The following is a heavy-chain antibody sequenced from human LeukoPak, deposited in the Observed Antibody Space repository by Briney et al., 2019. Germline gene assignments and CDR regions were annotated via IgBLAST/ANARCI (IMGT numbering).Heavy chain of an antibody. Sequence: PGRSLRLSCTASGFTFGDYAMSWVRQALGKGLEWVGFIRSKAYGGTTEYAASVKGRFTISRDDSKSIAYLQMNSLKTEDTAVYYCTRAAMIVVAYYYYYMDVWGKGTTVTVSS. CDR2: IRSKAYGGTT. CDR3: TRAAMIVVAYYYYYMDV. D-gene: IGHD3-22*01. V-gene: IGHV3-49*04. CDR1: GFTFGDYA. J-gene: IGHJ6*03.